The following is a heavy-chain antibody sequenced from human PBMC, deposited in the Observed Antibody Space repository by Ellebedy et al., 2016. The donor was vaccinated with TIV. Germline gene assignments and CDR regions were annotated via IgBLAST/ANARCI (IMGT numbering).Heavy chain of an antibody. CDR1: GFTFSDYY. Sequence: GESLKIPXAASGFTFSDYYMTWIRQAPGKGLEWISYISGSGTTIYYPDSVKGRFTIPRDNTKNSLYLQMNSLRAADTALYYCARARTYGSENYPYYFDYWGQGTLVTVSS. J-gene: IGHJ4*02. D-gene: IGHD3-10*01. CDR3: ARARTYGSENYPYYFDY. CDR2: ISGSGTTI. V-gene: IGHV3-11*01.